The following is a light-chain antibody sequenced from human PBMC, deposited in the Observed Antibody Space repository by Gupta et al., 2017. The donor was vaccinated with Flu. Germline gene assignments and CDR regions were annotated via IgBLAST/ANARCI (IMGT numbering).Light chain of an antibody. J-gene: IGKJ4*01. V-gene: IGKV1-39*01. CDR1: QSISSY. CDR2: AAS. Sequence: DIQMTQSPSSLSASVGDRVTITCRASQSISSYLNWYQQKPGKAPKLLIYAASSLQRGVPSRFSGSGSGTYFTLTISRQQPEDFANYYCQQSNSTSLTFGGGTKVEIK. CDR3: QQSNSTSLT.